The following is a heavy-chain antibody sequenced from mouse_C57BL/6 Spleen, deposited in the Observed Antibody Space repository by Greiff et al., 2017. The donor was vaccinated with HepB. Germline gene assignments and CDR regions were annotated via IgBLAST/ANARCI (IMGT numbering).Heavy chain of an antibody. CDR1: GYTFTSYW. Sequence: VQLQQSGAELVRPGSSVKLSCKASGYTFTSYWMHWVKQRPIPGLEWIGNIDPSDSETHYNQKFKDKATLTVDKSSSTAYMQLSSLTSEDSAVYYCARKGSYYYGSSYWYFDVWGTGTTVTVSS. J-gene: IGHJ1*03. V-gene: IGHV1-52*01. CDR3: ARKGSYYYGSSYWYFDV. CDR2: IDPSDSET. D-gene: IGHD1-1*01.